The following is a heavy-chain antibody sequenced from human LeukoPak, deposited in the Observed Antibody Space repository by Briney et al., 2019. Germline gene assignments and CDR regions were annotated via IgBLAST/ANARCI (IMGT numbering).Heavy chain of an antibody. J-gene: IGHJ1*01. CDR2: ISTSGSTI. D-gene: IGHD2-15*01. CDR1: AFTFSDYY. CDR3: ARLDCSGGSCYFPYFQH. Sequence: SLRLSCAPYAFTFSDYYMSWIRQAPTNWLEWDSYISTSGSTIYYADSVKGRFTISRDNAKNSLYLQMNSLRAEDTAVYYCARLDCSGGSCYFPYFQHWGQGTLVTVSS. V-gene: IGHV3-11*01.